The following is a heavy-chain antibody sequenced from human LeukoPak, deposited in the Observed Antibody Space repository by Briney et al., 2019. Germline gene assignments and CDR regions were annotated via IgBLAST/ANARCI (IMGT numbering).Heavy chain of an antibody. CDR1: GGSISSYY. CDR3: ARGRKQRFLEWHNYGMDV. V-gene: IGHV4-34*01. Sequence: SETLSLTCTVSGGSISSYYWSWIRQPPGKGLEWIGEINHSGSTNYNPSLKSRVTISVDTSKNQFSLKLSSVTAADTAVYYCARGRKQRFLEWHNYGMDVWGQGTTVTVSS. J-gene: IGHJ6*02. D-gene: IGHD3-3*01. CDR2: INHSGST.